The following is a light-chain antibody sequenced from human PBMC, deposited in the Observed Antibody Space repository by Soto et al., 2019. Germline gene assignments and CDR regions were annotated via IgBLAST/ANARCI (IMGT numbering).Light chain of an antibody. CDR1: QSVSSSY. Sequence: EIVLTQSPGTLSLSPGERATLSCRASQSVSSSYLAWYQQKPGQAPRLLIYGASSRATGIPDRFSGSGSGTDFTLTISRLDPEDFAVYYCQQYGSSLGVIFGGGTKVEIK. V-gene: IGKV3-20*01. CDR3: QQYGSSLGVI. J-gene: IGKJ4*01. CDR2: GAS.